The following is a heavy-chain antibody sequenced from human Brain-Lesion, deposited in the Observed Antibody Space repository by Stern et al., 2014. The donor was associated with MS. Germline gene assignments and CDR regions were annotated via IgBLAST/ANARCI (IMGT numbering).Heavy chain of an antibody. CDR2: VDWDDEK. J-gene: IGHJ4*02. CDR1: GFSLSTPGVG. Sequence: ESGPALVKPTQSLTLTCTFSGFSLSTPGVGVTWIRQPPGKALEWLPLVDWDDEKYYSTSLKTRLSIFKDTSKNQVVLTMTNMDPVDTATYYCARMRYSGDYFIDYWGQGTLVTVSS. CDR3: ARMRYSGDYFIDY. D-gene: IGHD5-12*01. V-gene: IGHV2-70*01.